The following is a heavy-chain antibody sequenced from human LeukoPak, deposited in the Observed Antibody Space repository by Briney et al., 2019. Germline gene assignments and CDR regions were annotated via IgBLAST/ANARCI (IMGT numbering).Heavy chain of an antibody. CDR2: ISSSAGST. D-gene: IGHD3-16*01. V-gene: IGHV3-23*01. Sequence: GGSLRLSCAASGFTFSSYAMSWVRQAPGKGLEWVSCISSSAGSTYYADSVKGRFTISRDNSKNTLYLQMSSLSAEDTAVYYCAKDLGEHPSVKGYFDYWGQGTLVTVSS. J-gene: IGHJ4*02. CDR1: GFTFSSYA. CDR3: AKDLGEHPSVKGYFDY.